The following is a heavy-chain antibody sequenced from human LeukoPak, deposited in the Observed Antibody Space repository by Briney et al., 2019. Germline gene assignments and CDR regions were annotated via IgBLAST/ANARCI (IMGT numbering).Heavy chain of an antibody. Sequence: SVKVSCKASGGTFSSYAISWVRQAPGQGLEWMGGIIPIFGTANYAQKFQGRVTITTDESTSTAYTELSSLRSEDTAVYYCARSTTVTTYIFDYWGQGTLVTVSS. J-gene: IGHJ4*02. CDR1: GGTFSSYA. CDR2: IIPIFGTA. V-gene: IGHV1-69*05. D-gene: IGHD4-17*01. CDR3: ARSTTVTTYIFDY.